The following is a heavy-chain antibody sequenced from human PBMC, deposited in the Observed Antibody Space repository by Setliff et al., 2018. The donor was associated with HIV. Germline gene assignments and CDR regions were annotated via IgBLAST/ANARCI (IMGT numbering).Heavy chain of an antibody. J-gene: IGHJ4*02. D-gene: IGHD1-26*01. CDR1: GGSISTYY. CDR2: IYSSGST. V-gene: IGHV4-4*08. CDR3: ARAGRGSGRYVYSFDH. Sequence: SETLSLTCTVSGGSISTYYWNWIRQPPGKGLEWIGYIYSSGSTNYNPSLKSRVTISVDTYKNQLSLKLSSVTAADTAVYYCARAGRGSGRYVYSFDHWGQGSLVTVSS.